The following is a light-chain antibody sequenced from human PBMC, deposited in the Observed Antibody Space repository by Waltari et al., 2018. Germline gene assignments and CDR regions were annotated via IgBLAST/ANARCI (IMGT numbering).Light chain of an antibody. J-gene: IGKJ4*01. V-gene: IGKV1-39*01. CDR3: QQSYSTPLT. Sequence: DIQMTQYPSSLSASVGDRVTITCRASQSISSYLNWYQQKPGNAPKLLIYAASSLQSGVPSMFSGSGSGTDFTLTISSLQPEDFATYYCQQSYSTPLTFGGGTKVEIK. CDR2: AAS. CDR1: QSISSY.